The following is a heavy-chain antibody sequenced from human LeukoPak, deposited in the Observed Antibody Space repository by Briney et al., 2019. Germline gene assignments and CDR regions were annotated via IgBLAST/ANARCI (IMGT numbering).Heavy chain of an antibody. V-gene: IGHV3-23*01. CDR3: AKRGPGSPQSGKYFFDY. CDR2: ISGSADAT. J-gene: IGHJ4*02. Sequence: GGSLRLSCAASGFTFSAYGMTWVRQAPGKGLEWVSAISGSADATFYADSVKGRFTISRDNSRSTLYLQMKSLRAEDTAVYYCAKRGPGSPQSGKYFFDYWGQGTLVTVSS. D-gene: IGHD3-10*01. CDR1: GFTFSAYG.